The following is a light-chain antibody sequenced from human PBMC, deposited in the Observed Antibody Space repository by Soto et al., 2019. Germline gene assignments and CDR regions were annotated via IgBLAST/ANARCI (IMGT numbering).Light chain of an antibody. V-gene: IGKV3-11*01. CDR1: QNVDKF. CDR3: QQRKNWPPIT. Sequence: EIELTHSPATLSLSPGESATLSCRASQNVDKFLAWYQQRPGQPPRLLIFDSSNRATGVPVRFSGSGSGTVFTLTIGSLEPEDSAAYYCQQRKNWPPITFGHGTRLEIK. J-gene: IGKJ5*01. CDR2: DSS.